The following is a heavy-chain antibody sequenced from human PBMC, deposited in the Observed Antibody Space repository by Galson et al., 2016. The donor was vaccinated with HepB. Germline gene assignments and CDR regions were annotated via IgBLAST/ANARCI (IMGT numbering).Heavy chain of an antibody. Sequence: SLRLSCAASGFMFSGYWMNWVRQAPGKGLEWVATINKDGSGKYYVDSVKGRCTISRDNTKNSLHLQMNSLRAEDTAVYYCASDIVVEPAAWGQGTLVTVPS. CDR1: GFMFSGYW. CDR2: INKDGSGK. J-gene: IGHJ5*02. V-gene: IGHV3-7*03. CDR3: ASDIVVEPAA. D-gene: IGHD2-2*01.